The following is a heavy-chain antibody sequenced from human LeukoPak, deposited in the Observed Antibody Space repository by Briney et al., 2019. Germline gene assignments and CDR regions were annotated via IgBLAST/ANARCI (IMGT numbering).Heavy chain of an antibody. CDR2: IYYSGST. CDR1: GGSISSYY. J-gene: IGHJ6*03. Sequence: SETLSLTCTVSGGSISSYYWSWIRQPPGKVLEWIGYIYYSGSTNYNPSLKSRVTISVDTSKNQFSLKLSSVTAADTAVYYCARDNHDYGDYTPSYYMDVWGKGTMVTISS. D-gene: IGHD4-17*01. CDR3: ARDNHDYGDYTPSYYMDV. V-gene: IGHV4-59*01.